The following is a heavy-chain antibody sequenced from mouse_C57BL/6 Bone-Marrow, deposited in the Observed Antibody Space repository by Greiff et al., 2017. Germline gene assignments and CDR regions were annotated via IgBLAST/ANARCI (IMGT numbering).Heavy chain of an antibody. CDR3: ERHSIYYYSNSYRWYFDV. J-gene: IGHJ1*03. CDR1: GFTFSSYT. V-gene: IGHV5-9*01. D-gene: IGHD1-1*01. CDR2: ISGGGGNT. Sequence: EVQLVESGGGLVKPGGSLKLSCAASGFTFSSYTMSWVRQTPEKRLEWVATISGGGGNTYYPDSVKGRFTISRDNAKNTLYLEMSSLRTEDTALYYCERHSIYYYSNSYRWYFDVWGTGTTVTVSS.